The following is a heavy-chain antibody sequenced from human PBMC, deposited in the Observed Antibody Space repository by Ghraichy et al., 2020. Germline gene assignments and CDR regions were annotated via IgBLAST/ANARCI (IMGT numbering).Heavy chain of an antibody. J-gene: IGHJ4*02. CDR3: ARYGDYGGPPPTFDY. V-gene: IGHV4-59*01. CDR1: GGSISSYY. D-gene: IGHD4-17*01. CDR2: IYYSGST. Sequence: SETLSLTCTVSGGSISSYYWSWIRQPPGKGLEWIGYIYYSGSTNYNPSLKSRVTISVDTSKNQFSLKLSSVTAADTAVYYCARYGDYGGPPPTFDYWGQGTLVTVSS.